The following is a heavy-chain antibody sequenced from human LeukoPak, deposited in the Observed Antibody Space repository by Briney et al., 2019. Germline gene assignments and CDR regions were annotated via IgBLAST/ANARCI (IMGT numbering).Heavy chain of an antibody. CDR1: GGSISSYY. V-gene: IGHV4-4*09. Sequence: PSETLSLTCTVSGGSISSYYWSWIRQPPGKGLEWIGYIYTGGTTNYNPSLQSRVSISLDTSKNPFSLRRNSVTAADTAIYYCAGSPPPTLVTQLEFYFDYWGQGSLVTVSS. J-gene: IGHJ4*02. D-gene: IGHD4-23*01. CDR3: AGSPPPTLVTQLEFYFDY. CDR2: IYTGGTT.